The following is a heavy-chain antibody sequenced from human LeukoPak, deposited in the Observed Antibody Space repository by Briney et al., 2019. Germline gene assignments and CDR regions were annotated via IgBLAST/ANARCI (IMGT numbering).Heavy chain of an antibody. D-gene: IGHD6-13*01. Sequence: GGSLRLSCAASGFTFSSYGMHWVRQAPGKGLEWVAVISYDGSNKYYADSVKGRFTISRDNSKNTLYLQMNSLRAEDTAVYYCAKLYSSSWSRGKVRVDYWGQGTLVTVSS. J-gene: IGHJ4*02. CDR1: GFTFSSYG. V-gene: IGHV3-30*18. CDR3: AKLYSSSWSRGKVRVDY. CDR2: ISYDGSNK.